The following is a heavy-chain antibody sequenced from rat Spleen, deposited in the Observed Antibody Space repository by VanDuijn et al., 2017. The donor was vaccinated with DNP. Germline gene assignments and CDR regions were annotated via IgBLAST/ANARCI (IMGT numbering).Heavy chain of an antibody. CDR3: AIHTTGITYYFDY. D-gene: IGHD1-9*01. J-gene: IGHJ2*01. CDR1: RFTFSDYN. CDR2: IIFDGRRT. V-gene: IGHV5S10*01. Sequence: EVQLVESGGGLVQPGGSLKLSCAASRFTFSDYNMAWVRQAPKRGLEWVATIIFDGRRTYYRDFVEGRITLSSDNEKSTLYLQMDSLRSEDTATYYCAIHTTGITYYFDYWGQGVIVTVSS.